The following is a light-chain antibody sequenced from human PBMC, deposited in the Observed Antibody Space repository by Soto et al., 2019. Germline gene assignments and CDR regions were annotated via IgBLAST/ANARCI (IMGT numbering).Light chain of an antibody. V-gene: IGKV2-28*01. CDR3: MQALQTPKT. Sequence: DIVMTQSPLSLPVTPGEPASISCRSSQSLLHSNGYNYLDWYLQKPGQSPQLLIYLGSNRSSGVPDRFSGSGSVTDFTLKISRVEDEDVGVYYCMQALQTPKTFGQGTKLEIK. CDR2: LGS. J-gene: IGKJ2*01. CDR1: QSLLHSNGYNY.